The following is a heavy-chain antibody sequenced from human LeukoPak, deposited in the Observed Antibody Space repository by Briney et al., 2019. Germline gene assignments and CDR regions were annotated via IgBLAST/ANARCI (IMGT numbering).Heavy chain of an antibody. D-gene: IGHD3-10*01. CDR2: ISYDGSHK. CDR1: GFTFSSYG. V-gene: IGHV3-30*18. Sequence: PGGSLRLSCAASGFTFSSYGMHWVRQAPGKGLEWVAVISYDGSHKHFADSVKGRFTISRDNSKNTLYLQMNSLRAEDTAVYYCANSHYYGSGGNDYWGQGTLVTVSS. CDR3: ANSHYYGSGGNDY. J-gene: IGHJ4*02.